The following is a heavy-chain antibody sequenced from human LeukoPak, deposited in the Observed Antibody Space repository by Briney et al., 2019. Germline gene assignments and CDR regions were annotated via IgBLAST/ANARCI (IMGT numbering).Heavy chain of an antibody. CDR2: INPSGGST. V-gene: IGHV1-46*01. CDR1: GYTFTSYY. CDR3: ARVPYYYDSSGLAPYDAFDI. Sequence: ASVKVSCKASGYTFTSYYMHWVRQAPGQGLEWMGIINPSGGSTSYAQKFQGRVTMTRDTSTRTVYMDLSSLRSEDTAVYYCARVPYYYDSSGLAPYDAFDIWGQGTMVTVSS. J-gene: IGHJ3*02. D-gene: IGHD3-22*01.